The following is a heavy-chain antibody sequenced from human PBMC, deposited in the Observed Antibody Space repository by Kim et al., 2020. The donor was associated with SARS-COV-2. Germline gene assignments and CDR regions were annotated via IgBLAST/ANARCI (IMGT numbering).Heavy chain of an antibody. CDR3: ASDTNYYDSSGYYYL. J-gene: IGHJ4*02. CDR1: GFTFSSYG. V-gene: IGHV3-33*01. Sequence: GGSLRLSCAVSGFTFSSYGMHWVRQAPGKGLEWVAVIWYDGSNKYYADSVKGRFTISRDNSKNTLYLQMNSLRAEDTAVYYCASDTNYYDSSGYYYLWGQGTLVTVSS. CDR2: IWYDGSNK. D-gene: IGHD3-22*01.